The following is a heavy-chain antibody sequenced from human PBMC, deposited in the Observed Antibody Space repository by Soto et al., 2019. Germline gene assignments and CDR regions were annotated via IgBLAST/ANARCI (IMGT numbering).Heavy chain of an antibody. D-gene: IGHD4-17*01. CDR3: ARGRSRDYPTFDP. CDR2: IYYSGST. CDR1: GSSISSGDYY. V-gene: IGHV4-30-4*01. J-gene: IGHJ5*02. Sequence: PSETLSLTCTVSGSSISSGDYYWSWIRQPPGKGLEWIGYIYYSGSTYYNPSLKSRVTISVDTSKNQFSLKLSSVTAADTAVYYCARGRSRDYPTFDPWGQLTLVTVSS.